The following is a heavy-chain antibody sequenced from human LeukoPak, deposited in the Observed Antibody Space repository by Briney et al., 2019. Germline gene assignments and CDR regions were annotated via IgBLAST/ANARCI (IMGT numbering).Heavy chain of an antibody. D-gene: IGHD6-19*01. CDR2: INPNSGGT. Sequence: ASVKVSCKASGYTFTGYYMHWVRQAPGQGLEWMGRINPNSGGTNYAQKFQGRVTMTRDTSISTAYMELSRLRSDDTAVYYCARAVAGIFVIDYLGQGTLVTVSS. V-gene: IGHV1-2*06. CDR1: GYTFTGYY. CDR3: ARAVAGIFVIDY. J-gene: IGHJ4*02.